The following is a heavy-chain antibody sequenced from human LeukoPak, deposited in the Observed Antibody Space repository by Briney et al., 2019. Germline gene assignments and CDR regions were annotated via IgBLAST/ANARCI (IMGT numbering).Heavy chain of an antibody. CDR1: GGSFSGDY. J-gene: IGHJ5*02. CDR2: INRSGRA. Sequence: PSETLTLTCAVYGGSFSGDYWSWIRQPSGKGLEWIGDINRSGRAVYNTSLKSRVIISVDTSKNQFSLKVNSVTAADTAVYYCARHKIVITMLGVHRWFDPWGQGTLVAVSS. D-gene: IGHD3-3*01. CDR3: ARHKIVITMLGVHRWFDP. V-gene: IGHV4-34*01.